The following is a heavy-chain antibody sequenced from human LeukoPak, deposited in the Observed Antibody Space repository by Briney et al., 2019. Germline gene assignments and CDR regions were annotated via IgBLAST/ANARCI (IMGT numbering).Heavy chain of an antibody. D-gene: IGHD6-19*01. V-gene: IGHV3-73*01. CDR1: GFTFSNYW. J-gene: IGHJ4*02. Sequence: AGGSLRLSCAASGFTFSNYWMSWVRQASGKGLEWVGRIRSKANSYATAYAASVKGRFTISRDDSKNTAYLQMNSLKTEDTAVYYCTLIAVAVGGWGQGTLVTVSS. CDR3: TLIAVAVGG. CDR2: IRSKANSYAT.